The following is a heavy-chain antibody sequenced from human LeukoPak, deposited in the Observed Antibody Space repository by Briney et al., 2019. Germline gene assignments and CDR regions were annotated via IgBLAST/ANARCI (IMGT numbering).Heavy chain of an antibody. V-gene: IGHV3-7*01. CDR3: ARDTTQNGAAAGTGFDY. J-gene: IGHJ4*02. Sequence: GGSLRLSCAASGFTFSSYWMSWVRQAPGKGLEWVANIKQDGSEKYYVDSVKGRFTISRDNAKNSLYLQMNSLRAEDTAVYYCARDTTQNGAAAGTGFDYWGQGTLVTVSS. CDR1: GFTFSSYW. CDR2: IKQDGSEK. D-gene: IGHD6-13*01.